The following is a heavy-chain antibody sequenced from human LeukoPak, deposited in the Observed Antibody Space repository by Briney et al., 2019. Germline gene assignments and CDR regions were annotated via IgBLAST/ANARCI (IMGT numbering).Heavy chain of an antibody. J-gene: IGHJ5*02. CDR3: ARSPLLSYCSSTSCPNWFDP. CDR1: GGSISSYY. CDR2: IYYSGST. Sequence: NTSETLSLTCTVSGGSISSYYWSWIRQPPGKGLEWIGYIYYSGSTNYNPSLKSRVTISVDTSKNQFSLKLSSVTAADTAVYYCARSPLLSYCSSTSCPNWFDPWGQGTLVTVSS. V-gene: IGHV4-59*01. D-gene: IGHD2-2*01.